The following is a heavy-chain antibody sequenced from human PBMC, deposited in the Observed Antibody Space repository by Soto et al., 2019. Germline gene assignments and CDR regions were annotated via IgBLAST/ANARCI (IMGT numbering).Heavy chain of an antibody. Sequence: GGSLRLSCAASGFTFTNYAMSWVRQAPGKGLEWVSAITGSGGSTYHADAVKGRFTISRDNSKNALFLQMDRLRADDAAVYYCAKGSASGSPYYFDFWGQGILVTAPQ. D-gene: IGHD6-25*01. CDR1: GFTFTNYA. CDR3: AKGSASGSPYYFDF. V-gene: IGHV3-23*01. J-gene: IGHJ4*02. CDR2: ITGSGGST.